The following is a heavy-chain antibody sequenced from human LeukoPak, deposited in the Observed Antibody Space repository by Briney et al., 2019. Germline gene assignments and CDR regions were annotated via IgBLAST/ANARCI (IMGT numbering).Heavy chain of an antibody. CDR1: GFTFDDYA. CDR2: ISWNSGSI. CDR3: AKDMRPTLAAANA. J-gene: IGHJ5*02. V-gene: IGHV3-9*01. D-gene: IGHD6-13*01. Sequence: PGGSLRLSCAASGFTFDDYAMHWVRQAPWKGLEWVSGISWNSGSIGYADSVKGRFTISRDNAQKSLYLQMNSLRPEDTALYYCAKDMRPTLAAANAWGQGTLVTVSS.